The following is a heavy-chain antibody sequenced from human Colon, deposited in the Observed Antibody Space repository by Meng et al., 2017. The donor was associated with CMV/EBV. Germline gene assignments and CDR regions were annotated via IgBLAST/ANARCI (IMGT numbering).Heavy chain of an antibody. D-gene: IGHD1-14*01. CDR2: INPSGGST. CDR3: ARGAVGNSRRPYYATDV. CDR1: GYTFTSYY. V-gene: IGHV1-46*01. Sequence: ASVKVSCQASGYTFTSYYMHWVRQAPGQGLEWMGIINPSGGSTSYAQKFQGRVTLTRDTSTSTVYMEVSSLRSEDTATYYCARGAVGNSRRPYYATDVWGQGTTVTVSS. J-gene: IGHJ6*02.